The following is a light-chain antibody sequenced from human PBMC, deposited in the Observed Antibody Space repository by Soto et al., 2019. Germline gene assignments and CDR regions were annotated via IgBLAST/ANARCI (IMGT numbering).Light chain of an antibody. V-gene: IGKV3-11*01. Sequence: EIVLTQSPATLSFSPGERATLSCRASQSVSRYLAWYQQKPGQAPRLLIYDASNRATGVPARFSGSGSGTDFTLTISSLEPEDFAVYYCQQRSNWSGTFGQGTKVDIK. J-gene: IGKJ1*01. CDR3: QQRSNWSGT. CDR2: DAS. CDR1: QSVSRY.